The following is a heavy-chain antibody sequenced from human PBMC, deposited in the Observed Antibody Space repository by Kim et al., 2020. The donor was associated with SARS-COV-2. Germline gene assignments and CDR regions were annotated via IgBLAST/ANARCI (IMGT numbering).Heavy chain of an antibody. D-gene: IGHD3-22*01. CDR3: ARDSVRYDSSGYYYRWFDP. Sequence: SVKVSCKASGGTFSSYAISWVRQAPGQGLEWMGRIIPILGIANYAQKFQGRVTITADKSTSTAYMELSSLRSEDTAVYYCARDSVRYDSSGYYYRWFDPWGQGTLVTVSS. J-gene: IGHJ5*02. CDR1: GGTFSSYA. CDR2: IIPILGIA. V-gene: IGHV1-69*04.